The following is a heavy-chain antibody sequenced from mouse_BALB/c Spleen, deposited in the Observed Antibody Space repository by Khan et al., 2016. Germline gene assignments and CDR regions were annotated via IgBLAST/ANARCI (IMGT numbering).Heavy chain of an antibody. Sequence: EVQLQESGPGLVRPSQSLSLTCTVTGYSITSDYAWNWIRQFPGNRLEWMGYISFSGGTRYNPSLKSRLSITRDISKNQFFLQLNSVTTEDTATYYCASRTCYVGRYYFDYWGRGTTLTVSS. CDR1: GYSITSDYA. J-gene: IGHJ2*01. V-gene: IGHV3-2*02. D-gene: IGHD1-1*02. CDR3: ASRTCYVGRYYFDY. CDR2: ISFSGGT.